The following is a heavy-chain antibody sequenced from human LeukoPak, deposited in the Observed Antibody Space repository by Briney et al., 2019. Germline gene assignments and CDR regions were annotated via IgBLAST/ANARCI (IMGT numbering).Heavy chain of an antibody. D-gene: IGHD3-22*01. V-gene: IGHV4-39*01. Sequence: SETLSLTCTVSGGSISSSSYYWGWIRQPPGKGLEWIGGIYYSGSTYYNPSLKSRVTISVDTSKNQFSLKLSSVTAADTAVYYCARLGYYDSSGYYWASKDYYYYYMDVWGKGTTVTVSS. CDR3: ARLGYYDSSGYYWASKDYYYYYMDV. CDR1: GGSISSSSYY. J-gene: IGHJ6*03. CDR2: IYYSGST.